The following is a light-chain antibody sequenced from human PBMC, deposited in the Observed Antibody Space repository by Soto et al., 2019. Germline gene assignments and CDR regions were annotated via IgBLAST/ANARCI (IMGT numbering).Light chain of an antibody. Sequence: QYVLTQSPSSSGSPGQSVTISCTGTSSDIGGYNSVSWYQQHPGKAPKVMIYDVTKRPSGVPDRFSGSKSGNTASLTVSALQAEDEADYYCGSYRSTTDDFGTGTKVTVL. CDR2: DVT. CDR3: GSYRSTTDD. J-gene: IGLJ1*01. V-gene: IGLV2-8*01. CDR1: SSDIGGYNS.